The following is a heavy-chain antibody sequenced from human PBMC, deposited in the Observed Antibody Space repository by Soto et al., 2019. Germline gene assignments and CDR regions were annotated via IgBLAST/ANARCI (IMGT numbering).Heavy chain of an antibody. J-gene: IGHJ3*02. CDR3: ANAGRWLQVGAFDI. D-gene: IGHD5-12*01. V-gene: IGHV3-30*18. CDR2: ISYDGSNK. Sequence: QVQLVESGGGVVQPGRSLRLSCAASGFTFSSYGMHWVRQAPGKGLEWVAVISYDGSNKYYADSVKGRFTISRDNSKKALYLQMNSLRADDTAVYYCANAGRWLQVGAFDIWGQGTMVTVSS. CDR1: GFTFSSYG.